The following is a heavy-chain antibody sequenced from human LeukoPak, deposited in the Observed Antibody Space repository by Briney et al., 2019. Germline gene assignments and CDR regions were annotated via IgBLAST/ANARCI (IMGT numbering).Heavy chain of an antibody. J-gene: IGHJ4*02. Sequence: GGSLRLSCADSRFTVCVNKVSSGRQAPGKGLEWVSVIYSGGSTYYADSVKGRFTISRDNSKNTLYLQMNSLRAEDTAMYYRGSDRHSSSTSCYAPVWGQGTLVTVSS. CDR3: GSDRHSSSTSCYAPV. V-gene: IGHV3-53*01. CDR2: IYSGGST. CDR1: RFTVCVNK. D-gene: IGHD2-2*01.